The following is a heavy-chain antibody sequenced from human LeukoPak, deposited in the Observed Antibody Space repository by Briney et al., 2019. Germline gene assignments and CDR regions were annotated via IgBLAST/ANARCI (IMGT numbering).Heavy chain of an antibody. CDR1: GYTFINYV. CDR3: ARGPRAAADDY. CDR2: INAGNGNT. Sequence: WASVKVSCKASGYTFINYVINWGRQAPGQRPEWIGWINAGNGNTKYSQKFQGRVTITRDTSASTAYMELSSLTSEDTGIYYCARGPRAAADDYWGQGTLVTVSS. V-gene: IGHV1-3*01. J-gene: IGHJ4*02. D-gene: IGHD6-13*01.